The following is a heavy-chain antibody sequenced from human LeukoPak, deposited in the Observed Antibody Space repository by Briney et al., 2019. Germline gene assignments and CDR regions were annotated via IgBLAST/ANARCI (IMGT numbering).Heavy chain of an antibody. CDR2: IYYSGST. J-gene: IGHJ4*02. V-gene: IGHV4-59*01. CDR3: ASYSLSSSFHY. Sequence: SETLSLTCTVSGGSISSYYWSWIRQPPGKGLEWIGYIYYSGSTNYNPSLKSRVTISVDTSKNQFSLKLSSVTAADTAVYYCASYSLSSSFHYWGQGTLVTVSS. D-gene: IGHD6-13*01. CDR1: GGSISSYY.